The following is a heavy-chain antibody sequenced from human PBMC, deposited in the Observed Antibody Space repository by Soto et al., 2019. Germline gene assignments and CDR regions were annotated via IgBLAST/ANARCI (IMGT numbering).Heavy chain of an antibody. CDR3: AKDPLITMVTYYFDY. Sequence: GGSLRLSCAASGFTFSSYAMSWVRQAPGKGLEWVSAISGGGSTYYADSVKGRFTISRDNSKNTLYLQMNSLRAEDTAVYYCAKDPLITMVTYYFDYWGQGTLVTVSS. D-gene: IGHD3-10*01. CDR1: GFTFSSYA. J-gene: IGHJ4*02. V-gene: IGHV3-23*01. CDR2: ISGGGST.